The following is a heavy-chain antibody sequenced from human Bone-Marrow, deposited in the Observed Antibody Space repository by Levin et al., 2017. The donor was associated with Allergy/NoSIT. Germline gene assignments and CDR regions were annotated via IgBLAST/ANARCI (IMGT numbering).Heavy chain of an antibody. J-gene: IGHJ3*02. CDR2: IVVGSGNT. D-gene: IGHD1-26*01. Sequence: SVKVSCKASGFTFTSSAVQWVRQARGQRLEWIGWIVVGSGNTNYAQKFQERVTITRDMSTSTAYMELSSLRSEDTAVYYCAADPGSGSSVTFDIWGQGTMVTVSS. CDR3: AADPGSGSSVTFDI. CDR1: GFTFTSSA. V-gene: IGHV1-58*01.